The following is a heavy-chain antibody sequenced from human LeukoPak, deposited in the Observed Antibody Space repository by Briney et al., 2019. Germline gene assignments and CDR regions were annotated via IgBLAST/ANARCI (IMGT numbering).Heavy chain of an antibody. J-gene: IGHJ4*02. D-gene: IGHD6-19*01. V-gene: IGHV4-34*01. CDR2: INHSGST. CDR1: GGSFSGYY. CDR3: AREWLVLRRIDY. Sequence: PSETLSLTCAVYGGSFSGYYWSWIRQPPGKGLEWIGEINHSGSTNYNPSLKSRVIISVDTSKNQFSLKLSSVPAADTAVYYCAREWLVLRRIDYWGQGTRVTVSS.